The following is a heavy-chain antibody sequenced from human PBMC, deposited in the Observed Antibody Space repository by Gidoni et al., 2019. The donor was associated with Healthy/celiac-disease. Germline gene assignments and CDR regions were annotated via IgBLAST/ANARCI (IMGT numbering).Heavy chain of an antibody. CDR2: IYHSGST. V-gene: IGHV4-38-2*02. D-gene: IGHD4-17*01. CDR3: AREPHDYGDFYWYFDL. J-gene: IGHJ2*01. CDR1: GYSISSGYY. Sequence: QVQLQEPGPGLVKPSETLSLTGTVSGYSISSGYYWGWIRQPPGKGLEWIGSIYHSGSTYYHPSLKSRVTISVDPSKNQFSLKLSSVTAADTAVYYCAREPHDYGDFYWYFDLWGRGTLVTVSS.